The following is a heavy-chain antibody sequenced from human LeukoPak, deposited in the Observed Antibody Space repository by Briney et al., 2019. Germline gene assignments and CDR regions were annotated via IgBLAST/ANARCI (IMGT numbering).Heavy chain of an antibody. V-gene: IGHV1-46*01. CDR1: GYTFTSYY. CDR2: INPSGGST. Sequence: GASVKVSCKASGYTFTSYYMHWVRQAPGQGLEWMGIINPSGGSTSYAQKFQGRVTMTRDTSTSTVYMELSSLRSEDTAVYYCARDRGIAAADPNGGFDPWGQGTLVTVSP. J-gene: IGHJ5*02. D-gene: IGHD6-13*01. CDR3: ARDRGIAAADPNGGFDP.